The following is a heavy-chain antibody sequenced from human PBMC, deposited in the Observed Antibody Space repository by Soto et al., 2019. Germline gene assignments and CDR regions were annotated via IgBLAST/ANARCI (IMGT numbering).Heavy chain of an antibody. Sequence: SVKVSCKASGGTFSSYAISWVRQAPGQGLEWMGGIIPIFGTANYAQKFQGRVTITADESTSTAYMELGSLRSEDTAVYYCARVDGSGSYYNDNNLFDPWGQGTLVTVSS. CDR3: ARVDGSGSYYNDNNLFDP. D-gene: IGHD3-10*01. CDR1: GGTFSSYA. CDR2: IIPIFGTA. V-gene: IGHV1-69*13. J-gene: IGHJ5*02.